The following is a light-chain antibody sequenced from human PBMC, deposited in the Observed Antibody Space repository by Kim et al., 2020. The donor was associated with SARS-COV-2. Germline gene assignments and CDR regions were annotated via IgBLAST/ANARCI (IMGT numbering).Light chain of an antibody. CDR2: EVS. CDR1: SSDVGGYNY. CDR3: SSYAGSNNWV. J-gene: IGLJ3*02. V-gene: IGLV2-8*01. Sequence: LTQPPSASGSPGQSVTISCTGTSSDVGGYNYVSWYQQHPGKAPKLMIYEVSKRPSGVPDRFSGSKSGNTASLTVSGLQAEDEADYYCSSYAGSNNWVFGGGTQLTVL.